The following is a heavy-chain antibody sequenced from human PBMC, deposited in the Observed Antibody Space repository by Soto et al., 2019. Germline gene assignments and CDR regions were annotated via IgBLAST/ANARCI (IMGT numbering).Heavy chain of an antibody. CDR2: ISVYNGHT. CDR3: ARRGYYGDYSDY. D-gene: IGHD4-17*01. V-gene: IGHV1-18*01. Sequence: QVQLVQSGAEVKKPGASVKVSCKASGYTFASYGLNWVRQAPGQGLEWMGWISVYNGHTDYAQRLQGRVSMTTDTPTSTAYMELGSLRSDDTAVYYCARRGYYGDYSDYWGQGTLVTVSP. J-gene: IGHJ4*02. CDR1: GYTFASYG.